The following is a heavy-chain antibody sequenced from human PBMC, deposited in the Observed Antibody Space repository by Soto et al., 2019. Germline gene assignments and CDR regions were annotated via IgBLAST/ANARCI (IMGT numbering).Heavy chain of an antibody. D-gene: IGHD2-2*01. CDR3: ARGYQGSFDM. CDR1: GYTFTANA. Sequence: QVNLVQSGAEVKKPGASVKVSCKASGYTFTANAMHWVRQVPGQRFEWMGCIFTDNGDTVYAQNFQGRVTITRDTSANTAYMDLSSLTSEDTAIYYCARGYQGSFDMWGQGTMVTVSS. CDR2: IFTDNGDT. V-gene: IGHV1-3*04. J-gene: IGHJ3*02.